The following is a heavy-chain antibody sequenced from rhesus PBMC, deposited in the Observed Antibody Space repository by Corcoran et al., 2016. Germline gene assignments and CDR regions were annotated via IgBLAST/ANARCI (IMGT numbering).Heavy chain of an antibody. CDR1: GGSISDDYY. Sequence: QVQLQESGPGLVKPSETLSLTCAVSGGSISDDYYWSWIRQPPGKGLEWFGYIYGSGGGTNSNPSLKNRVTISIDTSKNQFSLKLSSVTAADTAVYYCARYSSGWDFDYWGQGVLVTVSS. V-gene: IGHV4-106*01. CDR2: IYGSGGGT. J-gene: IGHJ4*01. CDR3: ARYSSGWDFDY. D-gene: IGHD6-31*01.